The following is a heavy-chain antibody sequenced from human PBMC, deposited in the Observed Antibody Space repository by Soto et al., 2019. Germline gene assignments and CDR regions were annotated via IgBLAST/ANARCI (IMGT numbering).Heavy chain of an antibody. J-gene: IGHJ4*02. V-gene: IGHV3-30-3*01. CDR2: ISYDGSNK. D-gene: IGHD3-22*01. Sequence: GGSLRLSCAASGFTFSSYAMHWVRQAPGKGLEWVAVISYDGSNKYYADSVKGRFTISRDNSKNTLYLQMNSLRAEDTAVYYCARDPYYYDSSGYYVFEYWGQGTLVTVSS. CDR3: ARDPYYYDSSGYYVFEY. CDR1: GFTFSSYA.